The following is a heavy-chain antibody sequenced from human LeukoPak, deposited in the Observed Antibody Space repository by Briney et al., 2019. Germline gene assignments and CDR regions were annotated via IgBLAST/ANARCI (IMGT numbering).Heavy chain of an antibody. V-gene: IGHV3-30*02. CDR3: ARDIWLTVTTFY. CDR1: GFIFSSYG. CDR2: IHFDGRSE. Sequence: GGSLRLSCAASGFIFSSYGMNWVRQAPGKGLEWVAFIHFDGRSESYVDSVKGRFTISRDNSKNTLYLQMNSLRAEDTAVYYCARDIWLTVTTFYWGQGTLVTVSS. D-gene: IGHD4-17*01. J-gene: IGHJ4*02.